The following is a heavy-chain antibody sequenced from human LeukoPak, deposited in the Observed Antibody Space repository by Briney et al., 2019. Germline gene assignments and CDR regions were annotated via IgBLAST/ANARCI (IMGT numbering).Heavy chain of an antibody. CDR2: TYSGDTT. CDR1: GFTFSSYW. J-gene: IGHJ4*02. V-gene: IGHV3-66*01. Sequence: GGSLRLSCAASGFTFSSYWMHWVRQAPGKGLEWVSITYSGDTTYYADSVKGRFIISRDDSKNTLSLQMNDLRVEDTAVYYCARERPDSRNLDSWGRGALVTVSS. D-gene: IGHD1-14*01. CDR3: ARERPDSRNLDS.